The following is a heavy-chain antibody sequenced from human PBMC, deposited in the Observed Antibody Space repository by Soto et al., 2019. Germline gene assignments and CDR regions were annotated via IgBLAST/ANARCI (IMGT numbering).Heavy chain of an antibody. V-gene: IGHV3-7*01. Sequence: GSLRLSCAASGFTFSSYWMSWVRQAPGKGLEWVANIKQDGSEKYYVDSVKGRFTISRDNAKNSLYLQMNSLRAEDTAVYYCARDFVAGRGYYYYGMDVWGQGTTVTVPS. CDR2: IKQDGSEK. CDR3: ARDFVAGRGYYYYGMDV. J-gene: IGHJ6*02. CDR1: GFTFSSYW. D-gene: IGHD6-6*01.